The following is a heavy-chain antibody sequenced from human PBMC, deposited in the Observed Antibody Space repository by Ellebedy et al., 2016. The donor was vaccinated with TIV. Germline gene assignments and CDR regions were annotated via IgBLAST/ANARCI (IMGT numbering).Heavy chain of an antibody. D-gene: IGHD6-13*01. V-gene: IGHV4-59*12. CDR1: GGSISPYY. Sequence: MPSETLSLTCTVSGGSISPYYWSWIRQPPGKGLEWIGYIYYSGSTNYNPSLKSRVTISVDKSKNQFSLKLSSVTAADTAVYYCARAVRIAAFDYWGQGTLVTVSS. CDR3: ARAVRIAAFDY. CDR2: IYYSGST. J-gene: IGHJ4*02.